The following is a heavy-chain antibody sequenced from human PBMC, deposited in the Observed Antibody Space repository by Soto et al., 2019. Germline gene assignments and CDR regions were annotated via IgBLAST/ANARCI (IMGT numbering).Heavy chain of an antibody. CDR2: ISWNSGSI. D-gene: IGHD2-21*01. CDR1: GFTFDDYA. J-gene: IGHJ4*02. Sequence: EVQLVESGGGLVQPGRSLRLSCAASGFTFDDYAMHWVRQAPGKGLEWVSGISWNSGSIGYADSVKGRFTISRDNAKKSLYLPMNSLRAEDTALYYCAKVAKAYCGGDCYPGFDYWGQGTLVTVSS. CDR3: AKVAKAYCGGDCYPGFDY. V-gene: IGHV3-9*01.